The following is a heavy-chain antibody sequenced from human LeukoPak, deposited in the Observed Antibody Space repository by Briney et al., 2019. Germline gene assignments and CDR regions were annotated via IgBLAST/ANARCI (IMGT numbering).Heavy chain of an antibody. CDR3: TRGKSVLDY. Sequence: GGSLRLSYAASGFNVSSNYMSWVRQAPGKGLEWVSVIYSGGSAYYADSVKGRFTISRHNSKNTLYLQMNSLKIEDTAVYYCTRGKSVLDYWGQGTLVTVSS. J-gene: IGHJ4*02. CDR1: GFNVSSNY. CDR2: IYSGGSA. V-gene: IGHV3-53*04. D-gene: IGHD5/OR15-5a*01.